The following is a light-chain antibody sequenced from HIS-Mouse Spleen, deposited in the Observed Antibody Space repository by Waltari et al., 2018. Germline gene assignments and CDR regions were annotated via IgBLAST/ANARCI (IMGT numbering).Light chain of an antibody. CDR2: LNSDGTH. CDR1: SGHSSYA. Sequence: QLVLTQSPSASASLGASVKLTCTLSSGHSSYAIAWHQQQQEKGPRYLMKLNSDGTHSKGDGIPARFSGSSSGAERYLTISSLQSEDEADYYCQTWGTGTHVVFGGGTKLTVL. CDR3: QTWGTGTHVV. J-gene: IGLJ2*01. V-gene: IGLV4-69*01.